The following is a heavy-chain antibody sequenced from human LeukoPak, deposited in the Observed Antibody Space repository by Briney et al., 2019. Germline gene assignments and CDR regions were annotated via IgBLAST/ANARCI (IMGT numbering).Heavy chain of an antibody. J-gene: IGHJ4*02. CDR3: AKARFSGYCSGGSCYSGNDY. CDR1: GFTFSSFA. D-gene: IGHD2-15*01. V-gene: IGHV3-23*01. Sequence: GGSLRLSCAASGFTFSSFAIIWVRQAPGKGLEWVSSIIGSGGSTYYADSVKGRFTISRDNSKNTLYLQMNSLRAEDTAVYYCAKARFSGYCSGGSCYSGNDYWGQGTLVTVSS. CDR2: IIGSGGST.